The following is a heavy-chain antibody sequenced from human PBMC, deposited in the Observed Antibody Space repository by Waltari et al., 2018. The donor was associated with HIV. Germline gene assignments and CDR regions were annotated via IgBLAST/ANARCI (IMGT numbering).Heavy chain of an antibody. CDR3: ARVGRGDQYDFWSASMTGGGDY. CDR1: GYTFTSYG. D-gene: IGHD3-3*01. J-gene: IGHJ4*02. CDR2: ISAKDGNT. V-gene: IGHV1-18*01. Sequence: QVQLVQSGSEVKKPGASVKVSCKTSGYTFTSYGISWVRQAPGTGLDWVGWISAKDGNTRFSQKYQYRVTMTTDMSTSTAYRQLRGLRSDDTAVYYWARVGRGDQYDFWSASMTGGGDYWGQGTLVTVSS.